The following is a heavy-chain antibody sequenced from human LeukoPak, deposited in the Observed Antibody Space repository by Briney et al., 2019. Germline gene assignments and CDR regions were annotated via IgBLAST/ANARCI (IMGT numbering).Heavy chain of an antibody. V-gene: IGHV4-34*01. CDR1: GGSFSGYY. Sequence: PSETLSLTCAVYGGSFSGYYWSWIRQPPGKGLEWIGEINHSGSTNYNPSLKSRVSISADTSKNQFSLKLRSVTAADTAFYYCARDTTPDYWGKGILVTVSS. D-gene: IGHD2-15*01. J-gene: IGHJ4*02. CDR2: INHSGST. CDR3: ARDTTPDY.